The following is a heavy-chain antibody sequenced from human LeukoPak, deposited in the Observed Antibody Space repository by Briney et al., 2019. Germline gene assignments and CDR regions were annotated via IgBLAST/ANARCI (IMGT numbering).Heavy chain of an antibody. D-gene: IGHD6-19*01. CDR2: INPNSGGT. V-gene: IGHV1-2*02. Sequence: GASVKVSCKASGYTFTGYYMYWVRQAPGQGLEWMGWINPNSGGTNYAQKFQGRVTMTRDTSISTAYMELSRLRSDDTAVYYCARDRSIAVAGSAFDIWGQGTMVTVSS. CDR3: ARDRSIAVAGSAFDI. J-gene: IGHJ3*02. CDR1: GYTFTGYY.